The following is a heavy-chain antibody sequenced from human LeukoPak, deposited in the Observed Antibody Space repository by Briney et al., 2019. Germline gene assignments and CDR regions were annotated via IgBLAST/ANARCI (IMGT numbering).Heavy chain of an antibody. CDR1: GYTFTGYY. V-gene: IGHV1-2*02. D-gene: IGHD2-15*01. CDR2: INPNSGGT. CDR3: ASCGGSCYQYYYYYYGMDV. J-gene: IGHJ6*02. Sequence: ASVKVSCKASGYTFTGYYMHWVRQAPGQGLEWMGWINPNSGGTNYAQKFQGRVTMTRDTSISTAYMELSRPRSDDTAVYYCASCGGSCYQYYYYYYGMDVWGQGTTVTVSS.